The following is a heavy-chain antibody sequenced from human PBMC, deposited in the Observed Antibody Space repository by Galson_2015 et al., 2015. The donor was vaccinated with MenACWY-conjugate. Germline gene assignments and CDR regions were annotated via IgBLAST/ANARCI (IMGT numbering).Heavy chain of an antibody. CDR1: GGSISSSDFY. J-gene: IGHJ5*02. CDR2: IFYSGIS. V-gene: IGHV4-39*07. Sequence: ETLSLPCPVSGGSISSSDFYWDWIRPSPGKGLEWIGSIFYSGISNYNPSLKSRVSISVDTSTNEFSMRLSAVTAADTAEYYCARATWSYFDNGGYPNWFDTWGRGTLVIVSS. CDR3: ARATWSYFDNGGYPNWFDT. D-gene: IGHD3-22*01.